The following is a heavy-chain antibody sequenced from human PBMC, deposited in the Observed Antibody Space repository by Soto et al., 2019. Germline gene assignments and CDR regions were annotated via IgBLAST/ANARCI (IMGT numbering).Heavy chain of an antibody. V-gene: IGHV4-59*01. Sequence: SETLSLTCTVSGGSISSYYWSWIRQPPGKGLEWIGYIYYSGSTNYNPSLKSRVTISVDTSKNQFSLKLSSVTAAATAVYYCRRTEGWTVIQGYFAYWGQGTLVPVSS. CDR3: RRTEGWTVIQGYFAY. CDR1: GGSISSYY. J-gene: IGHJ4*02. D-gene: IGHD2-21*02. CDR2: IYYSGST.